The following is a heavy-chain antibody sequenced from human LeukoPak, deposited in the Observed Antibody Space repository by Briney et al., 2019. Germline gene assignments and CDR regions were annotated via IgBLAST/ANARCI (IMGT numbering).Heavy chain of an antibody. V-gene: IGHV4-59*02. CDR3: ATVRARWGFDGYGI. J-gene: IGHJ3*02. CDR1: GGSVSSYY. D-gene: IGHD4-23*01. Sequence: SETLSLTCTVSGGSVSSYYWSWIRQPPGKRLEWIGYISYSGNTNYNPSLKSRVTISVDTSKNQFSLKLSSVTAADTAVYYCATVRARWGFDGYGIWGQGTMVTVSS. CDR2: ISYSGNT.